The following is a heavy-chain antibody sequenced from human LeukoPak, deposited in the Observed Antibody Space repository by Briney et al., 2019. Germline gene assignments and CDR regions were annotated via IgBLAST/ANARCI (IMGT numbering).Heavy chain of an antibody. J-gene: IGHJ4*02. CDR3: AKSGLATAIRSYFDY. V-gene: IGHV3-23*01. CDR1: GFTFASYA. D-gene: IGHD2-21*02. Sequence: PGGSLRLSCAASGFTFASYAVSWVRQAPGKGLEWVSTISGSGGSTYYADSVKGRFTISRDNSKNTLSLQMNSLRAEDTAVYYCAKSGLATAIRSYFDYWGQGTLVTVSS. CDR2: ISGSGGST.